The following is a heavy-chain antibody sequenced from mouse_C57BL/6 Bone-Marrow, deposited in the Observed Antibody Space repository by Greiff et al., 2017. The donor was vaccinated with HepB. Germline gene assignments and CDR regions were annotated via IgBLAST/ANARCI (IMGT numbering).Heavy chain of an antibody. V-gene: IGHV5-12*01. Sequence: EVKVVESGGGLVQPGGSLKLSCAASGFTFSDYYMYWVRQTPEKRLEWVAYISNGGGSTYYPDTVKGRFTISRDNAKNTLYLQMSRLKSEDTAMYYCARLLLRDWYFDVWGTGTTVTVSS. J-gene: IGHJ1*03. D-gene: IGHD1-1*01. CDR2: ISNGGGST. CDR1: GFTFSDYY. CDR3: ARLLLRDWYFDV.